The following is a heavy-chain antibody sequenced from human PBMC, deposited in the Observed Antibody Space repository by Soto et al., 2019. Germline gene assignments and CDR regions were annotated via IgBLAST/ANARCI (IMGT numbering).Heavy chain of an antibody. J-gene: IGHJ4*02. Sequence: QVQLVQSGAEVKKPGASVKVSCKASGYTFTSYYMHWVRQAPGQGLEWMGIINPSGGSTTYAQKLQGRVTMTRDTSTSTVYMELSSLRSEGTDVSYCARVGGYSYGGVDYWGQGTLVTVSS. CDR3: ARVGGYSYGGVDY. CDR2: INPSGGST. D-gene: IGHD5-18*01. V-gene: IGHV1-46*04. CDR1: GYTFTSYY.